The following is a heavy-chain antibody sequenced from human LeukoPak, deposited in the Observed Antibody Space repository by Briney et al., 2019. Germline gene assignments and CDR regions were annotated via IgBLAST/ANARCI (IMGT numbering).Heavy chain of an antibody. CDR2: INAGNGNI. J-gene: IGHJ4*02. D-gene: IGHD3-22*01. V-gene: IGHV1-3*01. CDR1: GHTSTTYA. CDR3: AGEKKYYYDSSGYPFDY. Sequence: ASVKVSCKASGHTSTTYAIHWVRQAPGQGLEWMGWINAGNGNIKYSQKFQGRVTITADESTSTAYMELSSLRSEDTAVYYCAGEKKYYYDSSGYPFDYWGQGTLVTVSS.